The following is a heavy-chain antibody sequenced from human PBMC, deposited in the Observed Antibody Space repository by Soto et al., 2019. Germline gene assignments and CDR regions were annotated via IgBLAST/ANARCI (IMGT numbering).Heavy chain of an antibody. CDR1: GFTFSSYA. CDR3: AKGPLYYYGSGSDFDY. D-gene: IGHD3-10*01. Sequence: GGSLRLSCAASGFTFSSYAMSWVRQAPGKGLEWVSAISGSGGSTYYADSVKGRFTISRDNSKNTLYLQMNSLRAEDMAVYYCAKGPLYYYGSGSDFDYWGQGTLVTVSS. V-gene: IGHV3-23*01. J-gene: IGHJ4*02. CDR2: ISGSGGST.